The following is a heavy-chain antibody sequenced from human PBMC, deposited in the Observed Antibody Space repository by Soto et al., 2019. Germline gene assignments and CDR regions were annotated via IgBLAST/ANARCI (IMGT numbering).Heavy chain of an antibody. CDR1: GFSLITSGVG. CDR2: IYWNHDK. CDR3: AKSGSSGWYGWFDP. D-gene: IGHD6-19*01. V-gene: IGHV2-5*01. J-gene: IGHJ5*02. Sequence: CGPTPANPTLTLPLTCIFSGFSLITSGVGVGWMTATIATALEWLGFIYWNHDKRYSPSLKSRLTITKDTSKNQVVLTMTNMDPVDTATYYCAKSGSSGWYGWFDPWGQGTMVTVSS.